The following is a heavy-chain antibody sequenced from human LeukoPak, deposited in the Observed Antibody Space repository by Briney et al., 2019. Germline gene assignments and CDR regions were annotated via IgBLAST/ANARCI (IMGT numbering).Heavy chain of an antibody. D-gene: IGHD3-10*01. CDR2: IYSCGST. V-gene: IGHV4-4*07. CDR1: GGSISSYY. CDR3: AREEVTASWANFDY. J-gene: IGHJ4*02. Sequence: PSETLSLTCTVSGGSISSYYWSWIRQPAGKGLEWIGRIYSCGSTNYNPSLKSRVTMSVDTSKNQFSLKLSSVTAADTAVYYCAREEVTASWANFDYWGQGTLVTVSS.